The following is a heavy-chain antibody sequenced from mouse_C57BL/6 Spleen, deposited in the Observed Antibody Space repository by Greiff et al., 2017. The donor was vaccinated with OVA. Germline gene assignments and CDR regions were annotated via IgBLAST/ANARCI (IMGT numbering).Heavy chain of an antibody. Sequence: EVKLMESGAGLVKPGGSLKLSCAASGFTFSSYAMSWVRQTPEKRLEWVAYISSGGDYIYYADTVKGRFTISRDNARNTLYLQMSSLKSEDTAMYYCTRDRSNYPACWGQGTLVTVSA. V-gene: IGHV5-9-1*02. J-gene: IGHJ3*01. CDR1: GFTFSSYA. CDR2: ISSGGDYI. CDR3: TRDRSNYPAC. D-gene: IGHD2-5*01.